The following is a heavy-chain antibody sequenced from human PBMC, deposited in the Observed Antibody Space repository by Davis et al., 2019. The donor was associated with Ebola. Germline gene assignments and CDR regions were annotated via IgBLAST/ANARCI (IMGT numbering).Heavy chain of an antibody. D-gene: IGHD4-17*01. Sequence: GESLKISCAASGFTFSSYWMHWVRQAPGKGPVWVSRINSDGSSTSYADSVKGRFTISRDNAKNTLYLQMNSLRAEDTAVYYCARDFRYGEEGDYWGQGTLVTVSS. CDR2: INSDGSST. V-gene: IGHV3-74*01. J-gene: IGHJ4*02. CDR3: ARDFRYGEEGDY. CDR1: GFTFSSYW.